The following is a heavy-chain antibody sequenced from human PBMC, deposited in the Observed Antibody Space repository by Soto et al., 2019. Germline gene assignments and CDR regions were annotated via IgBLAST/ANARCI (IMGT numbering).Heavy chain of an antibody. V-gene: IGHV3-13*05. CDR3: ARGGFWSGSDYYYYGMDV. CDR2: IGTAGDP. Sequence: LRLSCAASGFTFSSYDMHWVRQATGKGLEWVSAIGTAGDPYYPGSVKGRFTISRENAKNSLYLQMNSLRAGDTAVYYCARGGFWSGSDYYYYGMDVWGQGTTVTVSS. J-gene: IGHJ6*02. D-gene: IGHD3-3*01. CDR1: GFTFSSYD.